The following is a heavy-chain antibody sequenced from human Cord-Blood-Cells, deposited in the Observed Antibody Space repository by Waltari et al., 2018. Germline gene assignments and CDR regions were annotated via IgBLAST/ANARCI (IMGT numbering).Heavy chain of an antibody. J-gene: IGHJ6*02. CDR2: IIPIFGTA. CDR3: ARDGKGDFWSGYYTRYYYYGMDV. Sequence: QVQLVQSGAEVKKPGSSVKVSCKASGGTFSSYAISWVRQAPGQGLEWMGGIIPIFGTANYAQKFQGRVMITADESTSTAYMELSSLRSEDTAVYYCARDGKGDFWSGYYTRYYYYGMDVWGQGTTVTVSS. D-gene: IGHD3-3*01. CDR1: GGTFSSYA. V-gene: IGHV1-69*12.